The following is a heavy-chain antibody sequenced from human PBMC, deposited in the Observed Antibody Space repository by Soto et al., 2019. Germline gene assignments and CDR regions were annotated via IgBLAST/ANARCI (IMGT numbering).Heavy chain of an antibody. V-gene: IGHV4-59*01. J-gene: IGHJ4*02. CDR1: GGSINTFY. CDR3: ARDRGGLVY. D-gene: IGHD6-25*01. CDR2: IFYTGST. Sequence: SETLSLTCTVSVSGGSINTFYWSWIRQPPGKGLEWIASIFYTGSTYYNPSLKSRVTVSLDTSTKQFSLKVSSVTAADTAVYYCARDRGGLVYWGQGILVTVSS.